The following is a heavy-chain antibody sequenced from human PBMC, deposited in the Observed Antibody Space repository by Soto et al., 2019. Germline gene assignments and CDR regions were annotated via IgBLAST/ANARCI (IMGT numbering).Heavy chain of an antibody. CDR3: AHSQGSSSNWYYFDY. J-gene: IGHJ4*02. Sequence: SGPTLVNPTQTLTLTCTFSGLSLSTTEVGVGWIRQPPGKALEWLALIYWDDDKRYSPSLKNRLTITKDTSKNQVVLTVTNMDPVDTATYYCAHSQGSSSNWYYFDYWGQGTLVSVSS. CDR1: GLSLSTTEVG. V-gene: IGHV2-5*02. CDR2: IYWDDDK. D-gene: IGHD6-13*01.